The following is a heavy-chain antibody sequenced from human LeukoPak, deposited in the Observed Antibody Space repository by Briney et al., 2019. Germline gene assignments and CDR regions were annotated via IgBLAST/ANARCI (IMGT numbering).Heavy chain of an antibody. D-gene: IGHD3-22*01. Sequence: ASVKVSCKASGYTFTGYYMHWVRQAPGQGLEWMGWINPNSGGTNYAQKFQGRVTMTRDTSISTAYMELSRLRSDDTAVYYCARATSYYDSGGYYEWGQGTLVTVSS. J-gene: IGHJ4*02. CDR3: ARATSYYDSGGYYE. V-gene: IGHV1-2*02. CDR2: INPNSGGT. CDR1: GYTFTGYY.